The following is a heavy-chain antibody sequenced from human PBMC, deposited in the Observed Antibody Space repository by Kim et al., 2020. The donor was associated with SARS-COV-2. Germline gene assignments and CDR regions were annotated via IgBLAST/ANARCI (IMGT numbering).Heavy chain of an antibody. D-gene: IGHD4-17*01. J-gene: IGHJ4*02. CDR3: ARDYGGNSPFDY. Sequence: DPPLKSRVTISVDTSKNQFSLKLSSVTAADTAVYYCARDYGGNSPFDYWGQGTLVTVSS. V-gene: IGHV4-59*01.